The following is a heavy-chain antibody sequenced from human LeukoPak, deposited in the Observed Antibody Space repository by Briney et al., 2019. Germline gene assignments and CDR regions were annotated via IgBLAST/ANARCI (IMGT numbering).Heavy chain of an antibody. V-gene: IGHV3-48*04. Sequence: GGSLRLSCAASGFTFSSYSMNWVRQAPGKGLEWVSYISSSSSTIYYADSVEGRFTISRDNAKNSLYLQMNSLRAEDTAVYYCARMYYDSSGYYYYYYYMDVWGKGTTVTVSS. CDR2: ISSSSSTI. CDR3: ARMYYDSSGYYYYYYYMDV. D-gene: IGHD3-22*01. J-gene: IGHJ6*03. CDR1: GFTFSSYS.